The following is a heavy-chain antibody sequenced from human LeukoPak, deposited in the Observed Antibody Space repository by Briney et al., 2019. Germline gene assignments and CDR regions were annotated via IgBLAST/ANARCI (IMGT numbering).Heavy chain of an antibody. D-gene: IGHD6-19*01. CDR3: AKSSREDSSGWFDY. CDR2: ISWNSGSI. V-gene: IGHV3-9*01. J-gene: IGHJ4*02. CDR1: GFTFDDYA. Sequence: GGSLRLSCAASGFTFDDYAMHWVRQAPGKGLEWVSGISWNSGSIGYADSVKGRFTISRDNAKNSLYLQMNSLRAEDTASYYCAKSSREDSSGWFDYWGQGTLATVSS.